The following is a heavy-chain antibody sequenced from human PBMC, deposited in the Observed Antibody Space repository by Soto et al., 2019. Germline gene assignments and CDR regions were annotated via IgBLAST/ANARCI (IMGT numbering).Heavy chain of an antibody. CDR2: INSDGSST. CDR3: ASGGSSVNFDS. Sequence: EVQLVESGGGLVQPGGSLRLSCVASGFTFRSYWMQWVRQAPGKGLVWVSWINSDGSSTRYADSVKGRFTISRDNAKNTLYLQMNSLRAEDTAVYYCASGGSSVNFDSWGQGTLVTVSS. V-gene: IGHV3-74*01. CDR1: GFTFRSYW. D-gene: IGHD6-25*01. J-gene: IGHJ4*02.